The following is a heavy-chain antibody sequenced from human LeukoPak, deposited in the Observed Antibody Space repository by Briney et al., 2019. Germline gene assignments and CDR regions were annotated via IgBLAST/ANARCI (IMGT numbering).Heavy chain of an antibody. CDR1: GFTFSSYG. Sequence: GGSLRLSCAASGFTFSSYGMHWVRQAPGKGLEWVAVISYDGSNKYYADSVKGRFTISRDNSKNTLYLQMNSLRAEDTAVYYCAKDRDRGSSWYGIYYYYGMDVWGQGTTVTVSS. J-gene: IGHJ6*02. CDR3: AKDRDRGSSWYGIYYYYGMDV. V-gene: IGHV3-30*18. CDR2: ISYDGSNK. D-gene: IGHD6-13*01.